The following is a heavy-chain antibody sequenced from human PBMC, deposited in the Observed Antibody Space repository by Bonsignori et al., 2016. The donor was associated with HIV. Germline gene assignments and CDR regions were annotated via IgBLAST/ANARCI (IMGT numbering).Heavy chain of an antibody. CDR2: IVVGSANT. CDR3: AADRPDGVGATSPFDY. D-gene: IGHD1-26*01. J-gene: IGHJ4*02. V-gene: IGHV1-58*01. Sequence: WVRQAPGQRLEWIGWIVVGSANTNYAQKFQERVTVTRDMSTSTAYMELSSLRSEDTAVYYCAADRPDGVGATSPFDYWGQGTLVTVSS.